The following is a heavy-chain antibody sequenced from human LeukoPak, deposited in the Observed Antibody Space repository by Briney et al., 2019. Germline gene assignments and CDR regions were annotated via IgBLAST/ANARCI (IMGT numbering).Heavy chain of an antibody. CDR2: INSDGSST. D-gene: IGHD3-10*01. J-gene: IGHJ4*02. V-gene: IGHV3-74*01. CDR3: VLLWFGESSDFDY. CDR1: GFTFSSYW. Sequence: GGSLRLSCAASGFTFSSYWMHWVRQAPGKGLVWVSRINSDGSSTSYADSVKGRFTISRDNAKNTLYLQMNSLRAEDTAVYYCVLLWFGESSDFDYWGQGTLVTVSS.